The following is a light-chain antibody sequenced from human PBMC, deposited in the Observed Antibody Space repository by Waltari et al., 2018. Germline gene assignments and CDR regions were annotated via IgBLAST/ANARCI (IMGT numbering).Light chain of an antibody. CDR2: GAS. J-gene: IGKJ1*01. Sequence: DTVLPQSPGTLSLSLGERATVSCRTSQSVSRALPWYQQKPGQAPRLLIYGASTRATGIPDRFSGSGSGTDFSLTISRLEPDDFAVYYCQHYLRLPVTFGQGTTVEI. V-gene: IGKV3-20*01. CDR3: QHYLRLPVT. CDR1: QSVSRA.